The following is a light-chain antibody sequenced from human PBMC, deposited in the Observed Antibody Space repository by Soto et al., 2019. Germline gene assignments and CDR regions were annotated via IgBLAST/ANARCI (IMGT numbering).Light chain of an antibody. V-gene: IGKV3-20*01. CDR3: QQYGSSPPT. J-gene: IGKJ1*01. CDR1: QSVSSSY. Sequence: DIVLTQSPGTMSLSPGERATLSCRASQSVSSSYLAWYQQKPGQAPRLLIYGASSRATGIPDRFSGSGSGTDFSLTISSREPEDLAVYYCQQYGSSPPTFGQGTKV. CDR2: GAS.